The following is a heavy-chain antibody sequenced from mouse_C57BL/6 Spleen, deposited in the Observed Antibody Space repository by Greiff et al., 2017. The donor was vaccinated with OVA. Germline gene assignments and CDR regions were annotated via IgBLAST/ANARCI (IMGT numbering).Heavy chain of an antibody. D-gene: IGHD1-1*01. J-gene: IGHJ2*01. CDR1: GYAFSSSW. V-gene: IGHV1-82*01. CDR3: ASGFITTVVARGYFDY. Sequence: QVQLQQSGPELVKPGASVKISCKASGYAFSSSWMNWVKQRPGKGLEWIGRIYPGDGDTNYNGKFKGKATLTADKSSSTAYMQLSSLTSEDSAVYYCASGFITTVVARGYFDYWGQGTTLTVSS. CDR2: IYPGDGDT.